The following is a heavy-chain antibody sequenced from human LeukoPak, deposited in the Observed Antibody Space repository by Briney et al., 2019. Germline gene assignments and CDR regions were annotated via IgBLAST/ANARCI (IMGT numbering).Heavy chain of an antibody. V-gene: IGHV3-48*03. J-gene: IGHJ3*02. CDR1: GFTFSSYA. CDR2: ISSSGSTI. CDR3: ATAPVSWNSVGAFDI. D-gene: IGHD1-7*01. Sequence: PGGSLRLSCAASGFTFSSYAMNWVRRAPGKGLEWVSYISSSGSTIYYADSVKGRFTISRDNAKNSLYLQMNSLRAEDTAVYYCATAPVSWNSVGAFDIWGQGKMVTVSS.